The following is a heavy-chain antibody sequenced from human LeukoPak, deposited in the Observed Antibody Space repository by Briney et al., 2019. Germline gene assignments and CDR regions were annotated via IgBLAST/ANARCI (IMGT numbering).Heavy chain of an antibody. CDR3: AKGRGAISVKIAFDY. Sequence: PGRSLRLSCAASGFTFDDYAMHWVRQAPGKGLEWVSGISWNSGSIGYADSVKGRFTISRDNAKNSLYLQMNSLRAEDTALYYCAKGRGAISVKIAFDYWGQGTLVTVS. D-gene: IGHD1-26*01. CDR2: ISWNSGSI. CDR1: GFTFDDYA. V-gene: IGHV3-9*01. J-gene: IGHJ4*02.